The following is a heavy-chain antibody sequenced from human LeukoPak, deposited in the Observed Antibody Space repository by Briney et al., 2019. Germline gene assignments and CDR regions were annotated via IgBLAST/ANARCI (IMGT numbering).Heavy chain of an antibody. Sequence: GGSLRLSCVASGFTFSSYAMGWVRQAPGKGLEWVSATIASGGNTYYADSVKGRFTISRDNSKYTLYLQMNSLRAKDTAVYYCAKDARSGWNFDYWGQGTLVTVSS. CDR1: GFTFSSYA. D-gene: IGHD6-19*01. CDR3: AKDARSGWNFDY. J-gene: IGHJ4*02. V-gene: IGHV3-23*01. CDR2: TIASGGNT.